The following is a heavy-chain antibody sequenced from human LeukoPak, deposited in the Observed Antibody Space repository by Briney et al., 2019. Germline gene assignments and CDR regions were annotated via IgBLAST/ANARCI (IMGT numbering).Heavy chain of an antibody. V-gene: IGHV3-23*01. CDR1: GFTFSSYA. Sequence: PGGSLRLSCAASGFTFSSYAMSWVRQAPGKGLEWVSAISGSGGSTYYSDSVKGRFTISRDNSKNTLYLQMNSLRAEDTAVYYCAQSRVVVITTFDYWGQGTLVTVSS. CDR2: ISGSGGST. CDR3: AQSRVVVITTFDY. D-gene: IGHD3-22*01. J-gene: IGHJ4*02.